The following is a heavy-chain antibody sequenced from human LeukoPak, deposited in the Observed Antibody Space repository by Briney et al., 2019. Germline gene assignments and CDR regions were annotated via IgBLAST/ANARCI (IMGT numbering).Heavy chain of an antibody. Sequence: ASVKVSCKASGYTFSNNGISWVRRAPGQGLEWMGWISPYNGNTNYAPKVQGRVTMTTDTSTSTAYMELGSLRSDDTAIYYCAREAATSAWTSHFYYYGMDVWGRGTTVTVSS. CDR2: ISPYNGNT. CDR1: GYTFSNNG. CDR3: AREAATSAWTSHFYYYGMDV. J-gene: IGHJ6*02. V-gene: IGHV1-18*01. D-gene: IGHD6-25*01.